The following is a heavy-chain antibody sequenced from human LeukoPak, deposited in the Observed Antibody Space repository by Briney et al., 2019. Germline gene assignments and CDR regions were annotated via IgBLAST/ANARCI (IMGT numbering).Heavy chain of an antibody. D-gene: IGHD2-2*01. Sequence: GRSLRLSCVASGFTFNTYGMHWVRQAPGKGLEWVAGISKDGSSKDYADSVKGRFTNSRDNSKNTMYLRMNSLRVEDTAVYYCAKAAYCTSTSCHFSGYAQRPLDSWGQGTLVTVSS. CDR3: AKAAYCTSTSCHFSGYAQRPLDS. V-gene: IGHV3-30*18. CDR1: GFTFNTYG. CDR2: ISKDGSSK. J-gene: IGHJ4*02.